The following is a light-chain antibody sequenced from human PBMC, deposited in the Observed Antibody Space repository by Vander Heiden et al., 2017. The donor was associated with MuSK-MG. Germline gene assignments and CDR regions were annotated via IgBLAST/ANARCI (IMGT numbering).Light chain of an antibody. CDR1: QGISSY. CDR2: DAS. V-gene: IGKV1-8*01. CDR3: QQYNSYPHT. J-gene: IGKJ4*01. Sequence: AIRLTHSPSSVSASTGDRVTITCRASQGISSYLAWYQQKPGKAPKLLIYDASTLQSGVPSRFSGSGSGTDFTLTISSLQPEDFATYYCQQYNSYPHTFGQGTKVEIK.